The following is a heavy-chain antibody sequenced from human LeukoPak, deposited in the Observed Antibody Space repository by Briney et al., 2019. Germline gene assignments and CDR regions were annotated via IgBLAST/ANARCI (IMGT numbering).Heavy chain of an antibody. D-gene: IGHD2-2*02. CDR1: GFTFSNYW. Sequence: GGSLRLSCVASGFTFSNYWMSWVRQAPGKGLQWVANIKQDGSEKYYVDSVKGRFTISRDNAKKSLYLQMNSLRAEDTAVYYCARGGYCSSTSCYKRPNYFDYWGQGTLVTVSS. J-gene: IGHJ4*02. V-gene: IGHV3-7*01. CDR3: ARGGYCSSTSCYKRPNYFDY. CDR2: IKQDGSEK.